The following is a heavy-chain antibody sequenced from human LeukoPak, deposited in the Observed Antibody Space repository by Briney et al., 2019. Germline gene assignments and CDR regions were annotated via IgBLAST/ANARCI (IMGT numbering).Heavy chain of an antibody. CDR3: ARGRLRINWFDP. CDR1: GGSIGGDY. D-gene: IGHD4-17*01. CDR2: IYHTGAT. Sequence: PSETLSLTCTVSGGSIGGDYWTWIRQPPGKGLQYIGYIYHTGATNYNPSLKGRVTMSVDTSKNQFSLKLSSVTAADTAVYYCARGRLRINWFDPWGQGTLVTVSS. V-gene: IGHV4-59*12. J-gene: IGHJ5*02.